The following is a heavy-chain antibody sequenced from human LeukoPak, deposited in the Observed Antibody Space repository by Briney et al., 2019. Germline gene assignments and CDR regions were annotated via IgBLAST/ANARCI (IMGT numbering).Heavy chain of an antibody. CDR3: ARGRSTSCYLCAFDI. CDR1: GGTFSSYA. J-gene: IGHJ3*02. D-gene: IGHD2-2*01. CDR2: IIPIFGTA. V-gene: IGHV1-69*05. Sequence: ASVKVSCKASGGTFSSYAISWVRQAPGQGLEWMGGIIPIFGTANYAQKFQGRVTITTDESTSTAYMELSSLRFEDTAVYYCARGRSTSCYLCAFDIWGQGTMVTVSS.